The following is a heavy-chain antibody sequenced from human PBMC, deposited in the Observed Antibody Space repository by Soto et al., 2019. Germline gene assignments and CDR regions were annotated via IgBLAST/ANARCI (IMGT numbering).Heavy chain of an antibody. CDR1: GFTFSSYA. Sequence: EVQLLESGGGLVQPGGSLRLSCEASGFTFSSYAMSWVRQAPGKGLEWVSAISCSGGSTYYADSVKGRFTISRDNSKNTLYLQMNSLRAEDTAVYYCAKDRSGYDSSGLIDYWGQGSLVNVSS. D-gene: IGHD3-22*01. J-gene: IGHJ4*02. V-gene: IGHV3-23*01. CDR3: AKDRSGYDSSGLIDY. CDR2: ISCSGGST.